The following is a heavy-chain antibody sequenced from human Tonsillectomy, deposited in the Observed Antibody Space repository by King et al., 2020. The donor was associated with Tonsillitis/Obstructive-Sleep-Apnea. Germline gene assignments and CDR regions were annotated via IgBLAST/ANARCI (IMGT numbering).Heavy chain of an antibody. CDR2: VYFSGST. J-gene: IGHJ3*02. CDR3: ARDMVLEAGGDAFDI. V-gene: IGHV4-59*01. CDR1: GGSISSYY. Sequence: QLQESGPGLMKPSETLSLTCTVSGGSISSYYWSWIRQPPGKGLEWIGYVYFSGSTNHNPSLKSRVTISVDTSKNQFSLKLSSVTAADTAVYYCARDMVLEAGGDAFDIWGQGTMVTVSS. D-gene: IGHD3-10*01.